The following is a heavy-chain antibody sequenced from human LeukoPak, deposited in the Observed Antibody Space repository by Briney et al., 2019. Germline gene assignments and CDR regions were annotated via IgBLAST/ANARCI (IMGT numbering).Heavy chain of an antibody. CDR1: GFTFSSYW. V-gene: IGHV3-15*01. J-gene: IGHJ3*02. CDR3: TTFDYAAFLI. Sequence: GGSLRLSCAASGFTFSSYWMHWVRQAPGKGLEWVGRIKSKTDGGTRDYAAPVKGRFTFSRDDSKNTLYLQMNSLKTEDTAVYYCTTFDYAAFLIWGQGTMVTVSS. CDR2: IKSKTDGGTR. D-gene: IGHD4/OR15-4a*01.